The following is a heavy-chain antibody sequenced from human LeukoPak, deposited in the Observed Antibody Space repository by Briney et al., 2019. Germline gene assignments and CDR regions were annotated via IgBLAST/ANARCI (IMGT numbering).Heavy chain of an antibody. Sequence: PSETLSLTCAVSGGSISSGGYSWSWIRQPPGKGLEWIGYIYHSGSTYYNPSLKSRVTISVDRSKNQFSLKLSSVTAADTAVYYCARGSYDFWSAQTLDYWGQGTLVTVSS. CDR1: GGSISSGGYS. J-gene: IGHJ4*02. CDR3: ARGSYDFWSAQTLDY. V-gene: IGHV4-30-2*01. CDR2: IYHSGST. D-gene: IGHD3-3*01.